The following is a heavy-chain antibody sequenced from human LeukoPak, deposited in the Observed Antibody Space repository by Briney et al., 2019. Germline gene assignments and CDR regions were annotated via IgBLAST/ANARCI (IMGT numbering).Heavy chain of an antibody. Sequence: SETLSLTCAVYGGSFSGYYWSWIRQPPGKGLEWIGGIYHSGSTYYNPSLKSRVTISVDTSNNQFSLRLSSVTAADTAVYYCAREFKDSSGYLRYWGQGTLVTVSS. V-gene: IGHV4-34*01. CDR3: AREFKDSSGYLRY. CDR1: GGSFSGYY. J-gene: IGHJ4*02. D-gene: IGHD3-22*01. CDR2: IYHSGST.